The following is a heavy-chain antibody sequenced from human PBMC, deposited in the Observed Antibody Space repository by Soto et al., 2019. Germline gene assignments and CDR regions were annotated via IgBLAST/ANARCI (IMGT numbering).Heavy chain of an antibody. CDR1: GFSFSDNL. CDR3: ARDILSVGPRANDALDV. V-gene: IGHV1-3*01. J-gene: IGHJ3*01. CDR2: INPDNGNT. D-gene: IGHD2-8*02. Sequence: QVQLVQSGAEVRKPGASVNISCRASGFSFSDNLINWVRQAPGQSLGWMGWINPDNGNTRYLQTFQGRVTISRHSPASIAYVEVSDLTSEATAVYYCARDILSVGPRANDALDVWGQGTMVTVSS.